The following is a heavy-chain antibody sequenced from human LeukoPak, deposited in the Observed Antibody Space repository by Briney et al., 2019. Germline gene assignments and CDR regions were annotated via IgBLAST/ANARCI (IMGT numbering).Heavy chain of an antibody. Sequence: SETLSLTCTVSSGSIISSSFYWGWNRQPPGKGLEWIGRIYYSGSTHYNPSLKSRVTIFVDTSNNQFSLKLSSVTAADTAVYYCARQSYYGSGSPLDYWGQGILVTVSS. D-gene: IGHD3-10*01. J-gene: IGHJ4*02. CDR1: SGSIISSSFY. CDR2: IYYSGST. V-gene: IGHV4-39*01. CDR3: ARQSYYGSGSPLDY.